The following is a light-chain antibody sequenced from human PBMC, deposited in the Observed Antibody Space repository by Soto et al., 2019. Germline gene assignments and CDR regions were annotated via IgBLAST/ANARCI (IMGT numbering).Light chain of an antibody. CDR1: SSDVGGYNY. J-gene: IGLJ1*01. V-gene: IGLV2-14*03. Sequence: QSALTQPASVSGAAGQSIAISCTGTSSDVGGYNYVSWYQHQPGKAPKLMVYDVSNRPSGVSNRFSGSKSGNTASLTISGLQADAYADYYCSSYTSRSTYVFVTGTKVTVL. CDR3: SSYTSRSTYV. CDR2: DVS.